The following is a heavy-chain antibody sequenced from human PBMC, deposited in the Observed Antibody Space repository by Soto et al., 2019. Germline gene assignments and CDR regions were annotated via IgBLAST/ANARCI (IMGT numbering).Heavy chain of an antibody. CDR3: ARVWADKDLWFGEMGY. J-gene: IGHJ4*02. D-gene: IGHD3-10*01. CDR2: ISAYNGNT. V-gene: IGHV1-18*01. CDR1: GYTFTSYG. Sequence: ASVKVSCKASGYTFTSYGISWVRQAPGQGLEWMGWISAYNGNTNYAQKLQGRVTITTETSTSTAYMELRSLRSDDTAVYYCARVWADKDLWFGEMGYWGQGTLVTVSS.